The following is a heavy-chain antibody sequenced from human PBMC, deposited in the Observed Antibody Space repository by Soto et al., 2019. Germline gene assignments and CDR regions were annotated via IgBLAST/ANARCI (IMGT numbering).Heavy chain of an antibody. CDR2: INPNSGGT. J-gene: IGHJ6*02. V-gene: IGHV1-2*04. CDR1: GYTLTGYY. D-gene: IGHD2-2*01. Sequence: ASVKVSCKASGYTLTGYYMHWVRQAPGQGLEWMGWINPNSGGTNYAQKFQGWVTMTRDTSISTAYMELSRLRSDDTAVYYCARDRPGGVPAAIQDRYYYYGMDVWGQGTTVTVSS. CDR3: ARDRPGGVPAAIQDRYYYYGMDV.